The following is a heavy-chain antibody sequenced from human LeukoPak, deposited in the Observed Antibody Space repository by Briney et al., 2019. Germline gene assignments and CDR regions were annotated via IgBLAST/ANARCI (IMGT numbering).Heavy chain of an antibody. J-gene: IGHJ1*01. V-gene: IGHV3-30*18. Sequence: GRSLRLSCAASGFTFSSYGMHWVRQAPGKGLEWVAVISYDGSNKYYTDSVKGRLTISRDNSKNTLYLQMNSLRAEDTAVYYCAKPPFEYDYSAHDEYFQHWGQGTLVTVSS. CDR1: GFTFSSYG. CDR3: AKPPFEYDYSAHDEYFQH. D-gene: IGHD4-11*01. CDR2: ISYDGSNK.